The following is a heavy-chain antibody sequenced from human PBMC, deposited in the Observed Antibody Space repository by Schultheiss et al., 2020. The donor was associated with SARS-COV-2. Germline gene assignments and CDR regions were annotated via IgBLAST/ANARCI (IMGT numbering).Heavy chain of an antibody. CDR2: IYYSGST. V-gene: IGHV4-59*01. Sequence: GSLRLSCTVSGGSISSYYWSWIRQPPGKGLEWIGYIYYSGSTNYNPSLKSRVTISVDTSKNQFSLKLSSVTAADTAVYYCARDQGTAYGMDVWGQGTTVTVSS. CDR3: ARDQGTAYGMDV. J-gene: IGHJ6*02. D-gene: IGHD6-13*01. CDR1: GGSISSYY.